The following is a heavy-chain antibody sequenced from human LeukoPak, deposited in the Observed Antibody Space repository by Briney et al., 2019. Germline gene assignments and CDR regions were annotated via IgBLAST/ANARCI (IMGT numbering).Heavy chain of an antibody. J-gene: IGHJ6*03. CDR3: ARFAAGGSYYYYMDV. D-gene: IGHD6-25*01. Sequence: GGSLRLSCAASGFTFSSYSMNWVRQAPGKGLEWVSSISSSSYIYYADSVKGRFTISRDNAKNSLYLQMNSLRADDTAVYYCARFAAGGSYYYYMDVWGKGTTVTVSS. CDR1: GFTFSSYS. V-gene: IGHV3-21*01. CDR2: ISSSSYI.